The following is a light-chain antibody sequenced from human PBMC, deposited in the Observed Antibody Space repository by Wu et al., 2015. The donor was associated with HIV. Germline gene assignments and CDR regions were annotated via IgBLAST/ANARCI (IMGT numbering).Light chain of an antibody. CDR3: QQYGRSPYT. J-gene: IGKJ2*01. CDR1: QSVSSSY. Sequence: EIVLTQSPGTLSLSPGERATLSCRASQSVSSSYLAWYQQKPGQAPRLLIYGASSRATGTPDRFSGSGSGTDFTHTISRLEPEDFAVYYCQQYGRSPYTFGQGTKLEIK. CDR2: GAS. V-gene: IGKV3-20*01.